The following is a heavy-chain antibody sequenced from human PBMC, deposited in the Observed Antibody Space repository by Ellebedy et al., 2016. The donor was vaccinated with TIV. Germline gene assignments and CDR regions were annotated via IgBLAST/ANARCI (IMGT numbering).Heavy chain of an antibody. J-gene: IGHJ4*02. CDR2: INPTSGSS. Sequence: ASVKVSCKASGYTFTSYFLYWVRQAPGQGFEWMGIINPTSGSSNYAQKFQGRVTVTRDTSTSTVYMELSSLRSEDTAVYYCARGDNYYYDSSGYYYSYWGQGTLVTVSS. D-gene: IGHD3-22*01. V-gene: IGHV1-46*01. CDR3: ARGDNYYYDSSGYYYSY. CDR1: GYTFTSYF.